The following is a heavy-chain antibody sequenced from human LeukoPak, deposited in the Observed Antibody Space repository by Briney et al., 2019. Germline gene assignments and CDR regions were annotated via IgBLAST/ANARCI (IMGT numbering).Heavy chain of an antibody. CDR3: ATPEGYGDFLRI. CDR1: GYTLTELS. CDR2: FDPEDGET. D-gene: IGHD4-17*01. Sequence: ASVKVSCKVSGYTLTELSMHWVRQAPGKGLEWMGGFDPEDGETIYAQKFQGRVTMTEDTSSDTAYMELSSLRSEDTAVYYCATPEGYGDFLRIWGQGTMVTVSS. V-gene: IGHV1-24*01. J-gene: IGHJ3*02.